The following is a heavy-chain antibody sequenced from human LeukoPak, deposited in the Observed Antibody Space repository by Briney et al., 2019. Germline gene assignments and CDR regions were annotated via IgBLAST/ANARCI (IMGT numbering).Heavy chain of an antibody. J-gene: IGHJ6*04. CDR2: IKQDGSEK. D-gene: IGHD3-3*01. Sequence: GGSLRLSCAASGFIFNNYWISWVRQAPGEGLEWVANIKQDGSEKYYVDSVKGRFTISRDNAKNSLYLQMNSLRAEDTAVYYCAREPPKDYDFWSGTRGGMDVWGKGTTVTVSS. V-gene: IGHV3-7*01. CDR3: AREPPKDYDFWSGTRGGMDV. CDR1: GFIFNNYW.